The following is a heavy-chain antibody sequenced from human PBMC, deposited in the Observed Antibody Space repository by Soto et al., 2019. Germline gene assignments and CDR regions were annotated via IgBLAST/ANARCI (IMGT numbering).Heavy chain of an antibody. CDR3: ASALYCSGGSCSFDP. D-gene: IGHD2-15*01. Sequence: TLSLTCTVSGGSVSSGNYYWSWIRQPPGKGLEWIGFIYYTGSTSYNPSLKSRVTISMDTSKNQFSLKLTSVTAADTAVYYCASALYCSGGSCSFDPWGQGTLVTVSS. CDR1: GGSVSSGNYY. J-gene: IGHJ5*02. CDR2: IYYTGST. V-gene: IGHV4-61*01.